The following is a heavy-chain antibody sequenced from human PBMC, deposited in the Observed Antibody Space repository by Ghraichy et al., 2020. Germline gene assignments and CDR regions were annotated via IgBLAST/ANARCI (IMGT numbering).Heavy chain of an antibody. J-gene: IGHJ6*02. CDR1: GFSLSTSGMC. Sequence: SGPTLVKPTQTLTLTCTFSGFSLSTSGMCVSWIRQPPGKALEWLALIDWDDDKYYSTSLKTRLTISKDTSKNQVVLTMTNMDPVDTATYYCARIEMVRGVSYYYYGMDVWGQGTTVTVSS. CDR3: ARIEMVRGVSYYYYGMDV. V-gene: IGHV2-70*01. CDR2: IDWDDDK. D-gene: IGHD3-10*01.